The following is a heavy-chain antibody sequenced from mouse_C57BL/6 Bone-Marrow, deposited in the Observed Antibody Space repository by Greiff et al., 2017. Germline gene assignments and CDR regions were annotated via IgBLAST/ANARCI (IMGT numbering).Heavy chain of an antibody. V-gene: IGHV10-1*01. CDR2: IRSKSNNYAT. Sequence: EVQLQESGGGLVQPKGSLKLSCAASGFSFNTYAMNWVRQAPGKGLEWVARIRSKSNNYATYYADSVKDRFTISRDDSESMLYLQMNNLKTEDTAMYYCVRRLGRGGFAYWGQGTLVTVSA. CDR1: GFSFNTYA. D-gene: IGHD4-1*01. J-gene: IGHJ3*01. CDR3: VRRLGRGGFAY.